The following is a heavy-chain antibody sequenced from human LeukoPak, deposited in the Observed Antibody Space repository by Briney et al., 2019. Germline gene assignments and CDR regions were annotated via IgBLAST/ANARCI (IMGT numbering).Heavy chain of an antibody. J-gene: IGHJ4*02. V-gene: IGHV3-30-3*01. CDR3: ARDLTTIAAAGSGYFDY. Sequence: GGSLRLSCAASGFTFSSYAMHWVRQAPGKGLEWVAVISYDGSNKYYADSVKGRFTISRDNSKNTLYLQMNSLRAEDTAVYYCARDLTTIAAAGSGYFDYWGQGTLVTVSS. D-gene: IGHD6-13*01. CDR1: GFTFSSYA. CDR2: ISYDGSNK.